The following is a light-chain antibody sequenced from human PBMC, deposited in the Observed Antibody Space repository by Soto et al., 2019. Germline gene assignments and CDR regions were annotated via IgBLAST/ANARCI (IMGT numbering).Light chain of an antibody. J-gene: IGKJ3*01. Sequence: DLPLTQSPSFLSASVGDRVTITCRASQGISSYLAWYQQKPGKAPKLLIYAATTLQSGVPSRFSGSGSGTEFTLTISSLQPEDFATYYCQQLNSYRAFTFGPGTKVDIK. V-gene: IGKV1-9*01. CDR1: QGISSY. CDR2: AAT. CDR3: QQLNSYRAFT.